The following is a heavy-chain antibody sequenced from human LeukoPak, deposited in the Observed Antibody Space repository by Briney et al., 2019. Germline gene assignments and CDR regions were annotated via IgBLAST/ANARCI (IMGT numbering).Heavy chain of an antibody. D-gene: IGHD6-19*01. V-gene: IGHV4-59*12. CDR2: IYYSGST. CDR1: GGSISSYY. Sequence: RSSETLSLTCTVSGGSISSYYWSWIRQPPGKGLEWIGYIYYSGSTNYNPSLKSRVTISVDTSKNQFSLKLSSVTAADTAVYYCARDPGYSSGWYVDYWGQGTLVTVSS. CDR3: ARDPGYSSGWYVDY. J-gene: IGHJ4*02.